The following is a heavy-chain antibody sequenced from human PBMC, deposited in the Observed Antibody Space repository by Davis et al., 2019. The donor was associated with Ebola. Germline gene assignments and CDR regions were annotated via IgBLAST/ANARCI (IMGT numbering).Heavy chain of an antibody. V-gene: IGHV3-7*03. CDR2: IKQDGSEK. J-gene: IGHJ6*02. CDR1: GFTFSDYY. Sequence: PGGSLRLSCAASGFTFSDYYMSWVRQAPGKGLEWVANIKQDGSEKYYVDSVKGRFTISRDNAKNSLYLQMNSLRAEDTAVYYCARDEGWDGDYVLYYYYYGMDVWGQGTTVTVSS. D-gene: IGHD4-17*01. CDR3: ARDEGWDGDYVLYYYYYGMDV.